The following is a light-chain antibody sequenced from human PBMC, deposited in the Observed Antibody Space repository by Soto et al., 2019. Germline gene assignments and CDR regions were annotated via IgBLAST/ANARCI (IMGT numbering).Light chain of an antibody. V-gene: IGKV3-20*01. Sequence: EIVLTQSPGTLSLSPWERATLSCSASQSVRSNYLAWYQQKPGQAPRLLIYGASSRATGIPDRFSGTGSGTDFNLTISRLEPEDFAVYYCQQYGGSPYTFGQGTKLELK. CDR3: QQYGGSPYT. CDR1: QSVRSNY. CDR2: GAS. J-gene: IGKJ2*01.